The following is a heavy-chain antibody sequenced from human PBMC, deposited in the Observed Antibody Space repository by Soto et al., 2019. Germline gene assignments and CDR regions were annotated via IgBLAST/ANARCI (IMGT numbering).Heavy chain of an antibody. D-gene: IGHD3-22*01. CDR2: ISSSSGTI. J-gene: IGHJ6*02. CDR1: GFTFSSYS. V-gene: IGHV3-48*02. Sequence: LRLSCAASGFTFSSYSMNWVRQAPGKGLEWVSYISSSSGTIYYADSVKGRFTISRDNAKNSLYLQMNSLRDEDTAVYYCAREGPMNHYYYGMDVWGQGTTVTVSS. CDR3: AREGPMNHYYYGMDV.